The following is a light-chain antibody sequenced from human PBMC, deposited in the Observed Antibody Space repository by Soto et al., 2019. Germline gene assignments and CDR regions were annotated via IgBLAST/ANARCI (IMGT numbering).Light chain of an antibody. V-gene: IGKV3-20*01. J-gene: IGKJ5*01. CDR3: QPYGTSPT. Sequence: EIVLTQSPGTLSLFPGERATLSCRASQSLTTRYVAWYQQKPGQAPRLLIYGASSWATGIPDRFSGSGSVTDFALIISRLEPEDFAVYYCQPYGTSPTFGEGTRLEIK. CDR2: GAS. CDR1: QSLTTRY.